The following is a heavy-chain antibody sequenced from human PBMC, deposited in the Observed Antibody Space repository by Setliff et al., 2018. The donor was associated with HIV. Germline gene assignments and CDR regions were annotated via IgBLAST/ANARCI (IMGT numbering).Heavy chain of an antibody. V-gene: IGHV3-21*01. D-gene: IGHD3-3*01. CDR1: GFTLSTYS. CDR2: ISSSSRSK. CDR3: ARDVSWRVRTYIDY. J-gene: IGHJ4*02. Sequence: GSLRLSCEASGFTLSTYSMNWVRQAPGKGLEWVSSISSSSRSKYYADPVKGRFTISRDNAKNSLYLQMNSLTAEDTAVYYCARDVSWRVRTYIDYWGQGALVTVSS.